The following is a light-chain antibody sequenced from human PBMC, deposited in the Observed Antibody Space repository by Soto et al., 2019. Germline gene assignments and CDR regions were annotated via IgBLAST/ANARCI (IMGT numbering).Light chain of an antibody. CDR2: DAS. Sequence: DIVLTQSPATLSLSPGERATLSCRASQSVGSNLAWYQQKPGQAPRLLIYDASNRATGIPARFSGTGSGTDFTLTISSLEPEDFAVYYCQQRSNGPLFTFGHGTKVDIK. CDR1: QSVGSN. CDR3: QQRSNGPLFT. J-gene: IGKJ3*01. V-gene: IGKV3-11*01.